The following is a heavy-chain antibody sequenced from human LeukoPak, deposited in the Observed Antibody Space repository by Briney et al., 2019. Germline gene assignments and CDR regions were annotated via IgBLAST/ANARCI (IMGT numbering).Heavy chain of an antibody. CDR3: VKDIWKVGARVFDH. CDR2: ITGKRGNM. Sequence: GRSLRLSCAASGFTFDDFAMHWVRQAPGKGPEWVSEITGKRGNMQYADSVKGRFTISRDNARNSLYLQMNSLRGEDTALYYCVKDIWKVGARVFDHWGQGTLVTVSS. J-gene: IGHJ4*02. CDR1: GFTFDDFA. D-gene: IGHD1-26*01. V-gene: IGHV3-9*01.